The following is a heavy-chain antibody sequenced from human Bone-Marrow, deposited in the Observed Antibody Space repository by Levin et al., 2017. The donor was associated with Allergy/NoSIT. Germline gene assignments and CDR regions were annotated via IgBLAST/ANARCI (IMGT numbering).Heavy chain of an antibody. CDR1: GGSISSSSYY. D-gene: IGHD6-19*01. J-gene: IGHJ6*02. V-gene: IGHV4-39*07. CDR3: ARDKTSWSYIAVAGIYYYYGMDV. Sequence: SETLSLTCTVSGGSISSSSYYWGWIRQPPGKGLEWIGSIYYSGSTYYNPSLKSRVTISVDTSKNQFSLKLSSVTAADTAVYYCARDKTSWSYIAVAGIYYYYGMDVWGQGTTVTVSS. CDR2: IYYSGST.